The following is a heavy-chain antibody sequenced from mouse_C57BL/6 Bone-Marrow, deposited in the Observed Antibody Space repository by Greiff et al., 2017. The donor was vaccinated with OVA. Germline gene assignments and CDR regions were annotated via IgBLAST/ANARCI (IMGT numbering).Heavy chain of an antibody. CDR2: IDPETGGT. Sequence: GASVTLSCKASGYTFTDYEMHWVKQTPVHGLEWIGAIDPETGGTAYNQKFKGKAILTADKSSSTAYMELRSLTSEDSAVYYCTRRLLEDWGQGTTLTVSS. V-gene: IGHV1-15*01. D-gene: IGHD2-14*01. J-gene: IGHJ2*01. CDR3: TRRLLED. CDR1: GYTFTDYE.